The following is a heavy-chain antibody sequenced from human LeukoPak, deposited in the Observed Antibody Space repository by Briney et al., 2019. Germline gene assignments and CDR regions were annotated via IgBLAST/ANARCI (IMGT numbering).Heavy chain of an antibody. CDR3: ARGNDFWSGYYTE. J-gene: IGHJ4*02. V-gene: IGHV4-30-4*01. CDR1: GGSISSGDYY. CDR2: IYYSGST. Sequence: PSETLSLTCTVSGGSISSGDYYWSWLRQPPGKGLEWIGYIYYSGSTYYNPSLKSRVTISVDTSKNQFSLKLSSVTAADTAVYYCARGNDFWSGYYTEWGQGTLVTVSS. D-gene: IGHD3-3*01.